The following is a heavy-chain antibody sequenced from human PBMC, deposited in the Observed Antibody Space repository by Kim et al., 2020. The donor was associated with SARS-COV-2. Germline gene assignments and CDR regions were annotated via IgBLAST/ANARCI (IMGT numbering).Heavy chain of an antibody. V-gene: IGHV3-33*01. D-gene: IGHD5-18*01. CDR1: GFTFSSYG. Sequence: GGSLRLSCAASGFTFSSYGMHWVRQAPGKGLEWVAVIWYDGSNKYYADSVKGRFTISRDNSKYTLYLQRNSLRAEDTAVYYCARDPNSYGYYYYGMDVWGQGTTVTVSS. CDR2: IWYDGSNK. CDR3: ARDPNSYGYYYYGMDV. J-gene: IGHJ6*02.